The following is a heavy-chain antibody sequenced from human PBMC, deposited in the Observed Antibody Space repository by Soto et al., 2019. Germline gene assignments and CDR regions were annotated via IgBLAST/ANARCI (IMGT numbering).Heavy chain of an antibody. CDR2: INYSGST. J-gene: IGHJ6*02. Sequence: PSETLSLTCTVSGGSISSSSYYWGWIRQPPGKGLEWIGSINYSGSTYYNSSLKSRVTISVDTSKNQFSLTLSSVTAADTAVYFCARLGLGGYYNRGSHYFGIDVWGQGTTVTVSS. D-gene: IGHD3-22*01. CDR1: GGSISSSSYY. V-gene: IGHV4-39*01. CDR3: ARLGLGGYYNRGSHYFGIDV.